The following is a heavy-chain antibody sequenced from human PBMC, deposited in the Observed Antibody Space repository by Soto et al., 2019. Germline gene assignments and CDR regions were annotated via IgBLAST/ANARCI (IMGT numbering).Heavy chain of an antibody. CDR1: GFTFSSYE. CDR2: ISSSGSTI. Sequence: PGGSLRLSCAASGFTFSSYEMNWVRQAPGKGLEWVSYISSSGSTIYYADSVKGRFTISRDNAKNSLYLQMNSLRAEDTAVYYCARAGGYDDVVVVAATPLGLWGQGTLVTVSS. V-gene: IGHV3-48*03. J-gene: IGHJ4*02. D-gene: IGHD2-15*01. CDR3: ARAGGYDDVVVVAATPLGL.